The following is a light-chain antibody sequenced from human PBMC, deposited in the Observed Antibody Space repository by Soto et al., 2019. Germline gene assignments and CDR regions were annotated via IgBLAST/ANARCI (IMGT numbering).Light chain of an antibody. CDR3: QQYNSFWT. Sequence: DIPMTQSPSTLSASVGDRVTITCRASQSISSWLAWYQQKPGKAPRLLIYDASYLERGVPSRFSGSGSGTEFTLTISDLQPDDLATYYCQQYNSFWTFGQRTKVEI. CDR1: QSISSW. J-gene: IGKJ1*01. CDR2: DAS. V-gene: IGKV1-5*01.